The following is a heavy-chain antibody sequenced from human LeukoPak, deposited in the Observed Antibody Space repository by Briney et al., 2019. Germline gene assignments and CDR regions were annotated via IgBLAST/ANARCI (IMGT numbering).Heavy chain of an antibody. CDR2: IYTGGST. J-gene: IGHJ6*03. D-gene: IGHD3-10*01. V-gene: IGHV4-39*07. CDR1: GGSISSSSYS. CDR3: ARFNGGSRNYYYYYMDV. Sequence: PSETLSLTCSVSGGSISSSSYSWGWVRQPPGKGLEWIGRIYTGGSTNYNPSLQSRVTMSMDTSKNQFSLKLSSVTAADTAVYYCARFNGGSRNYYYYYMDVWGKGTTVTISS.